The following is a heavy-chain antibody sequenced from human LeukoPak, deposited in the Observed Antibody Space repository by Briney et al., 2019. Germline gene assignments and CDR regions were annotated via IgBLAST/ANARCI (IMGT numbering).Heavy chain of an antibody. V-gene: IGHV1-46*01. CDR1: GYTFTTYY. CDR2: INPSGGST. CDR3: ACLPYAFDI. Sequence: GASVKVSCKASGYTFTTYYIHWVRQAPGQELEWMALINPSGGSTHYAQKFQGRVTVTRDTSTSTVYMELTSLRSEDTAVYYCACLPYAFDIWGQETMVTVSS. J-gene: IGHJ3*02.